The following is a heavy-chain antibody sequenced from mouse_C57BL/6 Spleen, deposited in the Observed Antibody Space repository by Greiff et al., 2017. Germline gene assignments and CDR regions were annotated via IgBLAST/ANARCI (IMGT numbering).Heavy chain of an antibody. CDR2: IRSKSNNYAT. Sequence: EVQLVESGGGLVQPKGSLKLSCAASGFSFNTYAMNWVRQAPGKGLEWVARIRSKSNNYATYYADSVKDRFTISRDDSESMLYLQMNNLKTEDTAMYYCVRVDGYYSYWYFDVWGTGTTVTVSS. CDR3: VRVDGYYSYWYFDV. V-gene: IGHV10-1*01. CDR1: GFSFNTYA. D-gene: IGHD2-3*01. J-gene: IGHJ1*03.